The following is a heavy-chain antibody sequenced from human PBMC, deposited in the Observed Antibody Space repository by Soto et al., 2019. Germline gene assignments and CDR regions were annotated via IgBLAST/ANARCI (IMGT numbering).Heavy chain of an antibody. J-gene: IGHJ4*02. Sequence: ESGGGLVQPGGSLRLSCAASGFTFSSSWMSWVRQAPGKGLEWVANIKQDGSEKYYVDSVKGRFTISRDNAKNSLYLQMNSLRAEDTAVYYCASGIRITIFGVVKDYWGQGTLVTVSS. CDR2: IKQDGSEK. CDR1: GFTFSSSW. CDR3: ASGIRITIFGVVKDY. D-gene: IGHD3-3*01. V-gene: IGHV3-7*01.